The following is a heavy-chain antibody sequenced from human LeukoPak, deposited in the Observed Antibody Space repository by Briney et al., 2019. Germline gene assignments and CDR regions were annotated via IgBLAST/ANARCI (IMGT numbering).Heavy chain of an antibody. J-gene: IGHJ4*02. V-gene: IGHV4-38-2*02. Sequence: SETLSLTCTVSGDSFNNGLYWGWIRQPPGKGLEWIGSIPDSGNTYYNPSLKSRVTISVDTSKKQFSLKLNSVTAADTAVYYCARDRGTWNDDGFDYWGQGTLVTVSS. CDR1: GDSFNNGLY. CDR3: ARDRGTWNDDGFDY. D-gene: IGHD1-1*01. CDR2: IPDSGNT.